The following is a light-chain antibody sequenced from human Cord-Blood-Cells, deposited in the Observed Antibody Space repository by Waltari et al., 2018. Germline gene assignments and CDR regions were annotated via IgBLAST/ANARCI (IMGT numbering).Light chain of an antibody. CDR2: AAS. CDR1: QSISSY. J-gene: IGKJ3*01. CDR3: QQSYSTLFT. Sequence: DIQMTQSPFSLSASVGNRLTRTCRATQSISSYLNWYQQKPGKAPKLLIYAASSLQSGVPSRFSGSGSGTDFTLTISSLQPEDFATYYCQQSYSTLFTFGPGTKVDIK. V-gene: IGKV1-39*01.